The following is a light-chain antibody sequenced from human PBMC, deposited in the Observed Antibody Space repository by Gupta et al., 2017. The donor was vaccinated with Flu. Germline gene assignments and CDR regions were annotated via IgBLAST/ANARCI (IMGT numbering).Light chain of an antibody. Sequence: VLYEDTKRPSGIPDRFSGSNSGNTATLTISGAQAMDEGDYYCQAWDDRSVVFGTGTKVTVL. V-gene: IGLV3-1*01. CDR2: EDT. CDR3: QAWDDRSVV. J-gene: IGLJ1*01.